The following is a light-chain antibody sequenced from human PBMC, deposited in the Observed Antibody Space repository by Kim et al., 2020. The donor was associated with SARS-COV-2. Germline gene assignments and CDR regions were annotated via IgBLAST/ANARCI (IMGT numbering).Light chain of an antibody. CDR3: QQSSSTPIT. CDR1: ESIDSY. V-gene: IGKV1-39*01. Sequence: DIQMTQSPSSLSASVGDRVTITCRASESIDSYLHWYQQRPGTAPKLLIYAASNLRSGVPSRFIGSGSGTDFTLTITSLQPEDFGTYFCQQSSSTPITFGQGTRLDVK. J-gene: IGKJ5*01. CDR2: AAS.